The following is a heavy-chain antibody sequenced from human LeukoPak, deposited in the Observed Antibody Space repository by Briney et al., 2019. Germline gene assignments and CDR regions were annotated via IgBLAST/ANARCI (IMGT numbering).Heavy chain of an antibody. CDR1: GGSINDAY. V-gene: IGHV4-59*08. CDR2: IDYTGST. CDR3: ARRQAVHISGWSWGHKKKANEYGIDV. J-gene: IGHJ6*01. D-gene: IGHD6-13*01. Sequence: SETLSLTCTVSGGSINDAYWSWIRQSPGRGLEWICYIDYTGSTNYYPSLRGRVTISLAKSKKQFCLTLSSVTAEDPDVYDCARRQAVHISGWSWGHKKKANEYGIDVWGQGTTVTVSS.